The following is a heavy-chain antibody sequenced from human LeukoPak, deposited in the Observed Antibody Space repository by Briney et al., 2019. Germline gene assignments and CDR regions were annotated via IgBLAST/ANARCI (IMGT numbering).Heavy chain of an antibody. CDR1: GFTFSSYA. V-gene: IGHV3-23*01. J-gene: IGHJ4*02. Sequence: SGGSLRLSCAASGFTFSSYAMGWVRQAPGKGLEWVSAISGSGGSTYYADSVKGRFTISRDNSKNTLYLQMNSLRAEDTAAYYCAKSDDYGDYWGQGTLVTVSS. CDR2: ISGSGGST. CDR3: AKSDDYGDY.